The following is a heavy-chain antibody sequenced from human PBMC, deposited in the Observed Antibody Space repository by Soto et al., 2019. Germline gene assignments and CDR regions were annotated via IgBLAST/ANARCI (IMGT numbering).Heavy chain of an antibody. V-gene: IGHV4-39*01. Sequence: SETLSLTCTVSGGSISSSSYYWGWIRQPPGKGLEWIGSIYYSGSTYYNPSLKSRVTISVDTSKNQFSLKLSSVTAADTAVYYCASRTNTGFDYWGQGTLVTVSS. CDR3: ASRTNTGFDY. CDR1: GGSISSSSYY. CDR2: IYYSGST. D-gene: IGHD1-1*01. J-gene: IGHJ4*02.